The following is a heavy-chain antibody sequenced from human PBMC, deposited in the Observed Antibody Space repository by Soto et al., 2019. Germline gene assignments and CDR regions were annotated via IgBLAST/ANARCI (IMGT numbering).Heavy chain of an antibody. J-gene: IGHJ6*02. D-gene: IGHD3-3*01. CDR1: GYTFTGYY. V-gene: IGHV1-2*02. CDR3: AREITIFGVVITDSNYGMDG. CDR2: INPNSGGT. Sequence: ASVKVSCKASGYTFTGYYMHWVRQAPGQGLEWMGWINPNSGGTNYAQKFQGRVTMTRDTSISTAYMELSRLRSDDTAVHYCAREITIFGVVITDSNYGMDGWGQGTTGTVAS.